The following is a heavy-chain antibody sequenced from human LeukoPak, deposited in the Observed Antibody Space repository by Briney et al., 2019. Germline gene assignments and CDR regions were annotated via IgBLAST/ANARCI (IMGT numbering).Heavy chain of an antibody. CDR2: ISSSSSTI. CDR3: ARDGVTIFGVVPSYFDY. Sequence: GGSLRLSCAASGFTFSSYSMNWVRQAPGKGLEWVSYISSSSSTIYYADPVKGRFTISRDNAKNSLYLQMNSLRAEDTAVYYCARDGVTIFGVVPSYFDYWGQGTLVTVSS. J-gene: IGHJ4*02. V-gene: IGHV3-48*01. D-gene: IGHD3-3*01. CDR1: GFTFSSYS.